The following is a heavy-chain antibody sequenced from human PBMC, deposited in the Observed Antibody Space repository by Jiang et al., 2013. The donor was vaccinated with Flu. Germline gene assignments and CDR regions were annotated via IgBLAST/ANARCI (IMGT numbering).Heavy chain of an antibody. J-gene: IGHJ3*02. CDR2: IDPSDSYT. CDR3: ARYSSSSLDAFDI. D-gene: IGHD6-13*01. V-gene: IGHV5-10-1*01. Sequence: IDPSDSYTNYSPSFQGHVTISADKSISTAYLQWSSLKASDTAMYYCARYSSSSLDAFDIWGQGTMVTVSS.